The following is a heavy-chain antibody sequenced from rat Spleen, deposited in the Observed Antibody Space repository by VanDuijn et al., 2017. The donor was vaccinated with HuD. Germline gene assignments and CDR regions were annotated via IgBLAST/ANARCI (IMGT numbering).Heavy chain of an antibody. CDR3: TREQLFVMDA. Sequence: QVQLKESGPGLVQPSQTLSLTCTVSGFSLMDYSVHWVRQPPGKGLEWMGRMKYDGDTYYNSALKSRLSISRDTSKSQVFLKMNSLQTEDTAIYYCTREQLFVMDAWGQGASVTVSS. J-gene: IGHJ4*01. CDR1: GFSLMDYS. V-gene: IGHV2S30*01. D-gene: IGHD1-2*01. CDR2: MKYDGDT.